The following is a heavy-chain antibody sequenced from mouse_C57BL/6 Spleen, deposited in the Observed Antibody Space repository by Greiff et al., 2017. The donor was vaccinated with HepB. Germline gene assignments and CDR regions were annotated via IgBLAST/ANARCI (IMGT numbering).Heavy chain of an antibody. CDR1: GFTFSSYA. D-gene: IGHD3-1*01. J-gene: IGHJ2*01. CDR3: AREIQLDY. CDR2: ISDGGSYT. Sequence: DVKLVESGGGLVKPGGSLKLSCAASGFTFSSYAMSWVRQTPEKRLEWVATISDGGSYTYYPDNVKGRFTISRDNVKNNRYLQMSHLKSEDTAMYYCAREIQLDYWGQGTTLTVSS. V-gene: IGHV5-4*01.